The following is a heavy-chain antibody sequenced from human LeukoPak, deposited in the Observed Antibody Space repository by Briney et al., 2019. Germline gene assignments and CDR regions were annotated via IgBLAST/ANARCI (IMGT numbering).Heavy chain of an antibody. V-gene: IGHV4-39*07. CDR3: ARDRGYYDSSGYYYYDY. CDR1: GGSISSSSYY. Sequence: SETLSLTCTVSGGSISSSSYYWGWIRQPPGKGLEWIGSIYYSGSTYYNPSLKSRVTISVDTSKNQFSLKLSSVTAADTAVYYCARDRGYYDSSGYYYYDYWGQGTLVTVSS. J-gene: IGHJ4*02. CDR2: IYYSGST. D-gene: IGHD3-22*01.